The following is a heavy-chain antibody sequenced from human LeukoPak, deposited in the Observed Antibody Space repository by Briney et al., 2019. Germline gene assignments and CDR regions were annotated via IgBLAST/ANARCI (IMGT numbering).Heavy chain of an antibody. Sequence: GASVKVSCKASGGTFISYAISWVRQAPGQGLEWMGGIIPIFGTANYAQKFQGRVTITADESTSTAYMELSSLRSEDTAVYYCARVVATIDYFDYWGQGTLVTVSS. V-gene: IGHV1-69*13. CDR3: ARVVATIDYFDY. CDR2: IIPIFGTA. CDR1: GGTFISYA. D-gene: IGHD5-12*01. J-gene: IGHJ4*02.